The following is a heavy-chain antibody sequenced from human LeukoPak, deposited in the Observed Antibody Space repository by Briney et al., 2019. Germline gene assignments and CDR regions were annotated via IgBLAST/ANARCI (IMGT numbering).Heavy chain of an antibody. CDR1: GFTFSSYA. CDR2: ISGSGDRT. V-gene: IGHV3-23*01. Sequence: GGSLRLSCAASGFTFSSYAMSWVRQAPGKGLEWVSAISGSGDRTYYADSVKGRFTISRDNSKNTLYLQMNSLRADDTAVYYCAKSGRGSSTDYLDYWGQGTLVTVSS. CDR3: AKSGRGSSTDYLDY. D-gene: IGHD2-2*01. J-gene: IGHJ4*02.